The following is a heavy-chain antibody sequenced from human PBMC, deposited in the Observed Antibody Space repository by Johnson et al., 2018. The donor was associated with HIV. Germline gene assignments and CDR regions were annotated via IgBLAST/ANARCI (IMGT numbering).Heavy chain of an antibody. Sequence: VQLVESGGGLVKPGGSLRLSCAPSGFTFSDYYMSWMRQAPGQGLEWVSYISSSGSNIYKADSVKGRFTISRDNAKNSLFLQMNSLRAEDTAVYYCARVGANFDVFDFWGQGTMVTVSS. CDR2: ISSSGSNI. J-gene: IGHJ3*01. CDR1: GFTFSDYY. V-gene: IGHV3-11*04. D-gene: IGHD4/OR15-4a*01. CDR3: ARVGANFDVFDF.